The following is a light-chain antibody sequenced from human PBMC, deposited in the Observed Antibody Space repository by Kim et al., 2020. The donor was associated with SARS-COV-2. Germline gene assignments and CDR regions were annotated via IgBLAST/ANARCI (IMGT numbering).Light chain of an antibody. CDR2: YDS. Sequence: GKAARITCGGNNIGSKSVHWYQKKPGQAPVLVIYYDSDRHSGIPERFSGSNSGNTAILTISRVEAGDEADYYCQVWDSSSDHVVFGGGTKLTVL. CDR3: QVWDSSSDHVV. CDR1: NIGSKS. J-gene: IGLJ2*01. V-gene: IGLV3-21*04.